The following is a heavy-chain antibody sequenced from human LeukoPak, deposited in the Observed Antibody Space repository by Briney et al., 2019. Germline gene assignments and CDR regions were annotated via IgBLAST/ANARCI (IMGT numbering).Heavy chain of an antibody. CDR3: ARHDNILTGYYIGYFDY. V-gene: IGHV4-34*01. D-gene: IGHD3-9*01. CDR2: INHSGST. Sequence: PSETLSLTCAVYGGSFSGYYWSWIRQPPGKGLEWIGEINHSGSTNYNPPLKSRVTISVDTSKNQFSLKLSSVTAADTAVYYCARHDNILTGYYIGYFDYWGQGTLVTVSS. CDR1: GGSFSGYY. J-gene: IGHJ4*02.